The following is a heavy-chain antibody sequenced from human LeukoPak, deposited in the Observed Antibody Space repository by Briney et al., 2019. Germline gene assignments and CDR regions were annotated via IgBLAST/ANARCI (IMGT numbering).Heavy chain of an antibody. J-gene: IGHJ4*02. CDR1: GYSITSGYY. CDR3: ARDQWRWNSGSYYKDY. CDR2: VYHTGST. D-gene: IGHD1-26*01. V-gene: IGHV4-38-2*02. Sequence: SETLSLTCAVSGYSITSGYYWGWIRQPPGKGLEWIGSVYHTGSTYYNPSLQSRVTISVDTSKNQFSLKLSSVTAADTAVYYWARDQWRWNSGSYYKDYWGQGTLVTVSS.